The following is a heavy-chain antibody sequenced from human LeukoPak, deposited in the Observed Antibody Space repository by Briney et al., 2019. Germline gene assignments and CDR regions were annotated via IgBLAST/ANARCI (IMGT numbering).Heavy chain of an antibody. D-gene: IGHD3-10*01. Sequence: ASVKVSCKASGYTFTGYYMHWVRQAPGQGLEWMGRINPNSGGTNYAQKFQGRVTMTRDTSISTAYMELSRLRSDDTAVYYCARTAYYGSGPKVYGMDVWGQGTTVTVSS. CDR1: GYTFTGYY. CDR3: ARTAYYGSGPKVYGMDV. V-gene: IGHV1-2*06. J-gene: IGHJ6*02. CDR2: INPNSGGT.